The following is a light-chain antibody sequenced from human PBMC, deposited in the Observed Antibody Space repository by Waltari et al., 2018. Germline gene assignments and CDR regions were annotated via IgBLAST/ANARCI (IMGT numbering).Light chain of an antibody. CDR1: QNILSNSNNKNY. Sequence: DIVMTQSPDSLAVSLGERATVNCKSSQNILSNSNNKNYLSWYQHKHGKPPKLLIYWAAIRQSGVPDRFSGSGSGTDFTLTISSLQAEDVAVYFCQQYYSTPQTFGQGTKVEIK. CDR2: WAA. V-gene: IGKV4-1*01. J-gene: IGKJ1*01. CDR3: QQYYSTPQT.